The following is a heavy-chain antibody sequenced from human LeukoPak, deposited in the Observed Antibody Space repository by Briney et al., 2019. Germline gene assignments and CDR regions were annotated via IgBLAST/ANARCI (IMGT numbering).Heavy chain of an antibody. CDR3: ASWDPSSPGFDY. CDR1: GGSISSGGYY. D-gene: IGHD6-6*01. Sequence: SETLSLTCTVSGGSISSGGYYWSWIRQHPGKGLEWIGYIYYSGSTYYNPSLKSRVTISVDTSKNQFSRKLSSVTAADKAVYYCASWDPSSPGFDYWGQGTLVSVSS. J-gene: IGHJ4*02. CDR2: IYYSGST. V-gene: IGHV4-31*03.